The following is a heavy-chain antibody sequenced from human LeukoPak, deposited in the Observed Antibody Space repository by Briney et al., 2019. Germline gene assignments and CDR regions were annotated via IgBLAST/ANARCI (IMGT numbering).Heavy chain of an antibody. CDR1: GGTFSSYA. CDR2: IIPILGIA. CDR3: ARDARGFDWLLYFDY. Sequence: ASVKVSCKASGGTFSSYAISWVRRAPGQGLEWMGRIIPILGIANYAQKFQGRVTITADESTSTAYMELSSLRSEDTAVYYCARDARGFDWLLYFDYWGQGTLVTVSS. J-gene: IGHJ4*02. D-gene: IGHD3-9*01. V-gene: IGHV1-69*04.